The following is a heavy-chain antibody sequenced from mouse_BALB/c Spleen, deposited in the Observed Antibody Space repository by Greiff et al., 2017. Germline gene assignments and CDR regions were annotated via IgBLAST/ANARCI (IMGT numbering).Heavy chain of an antibody. CDR3: ARDLYDGYYDY. V-gene: IGHV5-15*02. J-gene: IGHJ2*01. Sequence: EVMLVESGGGLVQPGGSRKLSCAASGFTFSDYGMAWVRQAPGKGPEWVAFISNLAYSIYYADTVTGRFTISRENAKNTLYLEMSSLRSEDTAMYYCARDLYDGYYDYWGQGTTRTVSS. CDR1: GFTFSDYG. CDR2: ISNLAYSI. D-gene: IGHD2-3*01.